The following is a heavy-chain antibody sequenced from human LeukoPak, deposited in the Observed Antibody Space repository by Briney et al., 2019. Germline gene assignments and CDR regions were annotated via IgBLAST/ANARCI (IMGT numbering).Heavy chain of an antibody. Sequence: SETLSLTCTVSGGSISSYYWSWIRQPPGKGLEWIGYIYYSGSTNYNPSLKSRVTISVDTSKNQFSLKLSSVTAADTAVYYCARYYYDSSGYPYFDYWGQGTLVTVSS. V-gene: IGHV4-59*01. CDR1: GGSISSYY. D-gene: IGHD3-22*01. J-gene: IGHJ4*02. CDR2: IYYSGST. CDR3: ARYYYDSSGYPYFDY.